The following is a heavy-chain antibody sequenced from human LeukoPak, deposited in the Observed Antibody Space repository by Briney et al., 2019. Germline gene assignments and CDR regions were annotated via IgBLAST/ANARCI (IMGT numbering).Heavy chain of an antibody. CDR1: GGSISSYY. CDR2: IYYSGST. CDR3: ARRIQLWLNGYFDY. J-gene: IGHJ4*02. V-gene: IGHV4-59*01. D-gene: IGHD5-18*01. Sequence: SSETLSLTCTVSGGSISSYYWSWIRQPPGKGLEWIGYIYYSGSTNYNPSLKSRVTISVDTSKNQFSLKLSSVTAADTAVYYCARRIQLWLNGYFDYWGQGTLVTVSS.